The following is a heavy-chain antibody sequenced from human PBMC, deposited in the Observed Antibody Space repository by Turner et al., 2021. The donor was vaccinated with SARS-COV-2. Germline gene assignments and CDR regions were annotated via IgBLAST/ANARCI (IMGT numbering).Heavy chain of an antibody. D-gene: IGHD2-2*01. CDR3: AKRRGYCDSTGCNYGMDV. Sequence: QVQLQQWGTGLLKPSETLSLTCAVSGGSFSGYWWTWIRQHPGKGLEWIGEINSRGSTNYNPSLKSRVTISVDTSKSQFSLKLSSVTAADTAGYYCAKRRGYCDSTGCNYGMDVWGQGTTVTVSS. J-gene: IGHJ6*02. V-gene: IGHV4-34*01. CDR1: GGSFSGYW. CDR2: INSRGST.